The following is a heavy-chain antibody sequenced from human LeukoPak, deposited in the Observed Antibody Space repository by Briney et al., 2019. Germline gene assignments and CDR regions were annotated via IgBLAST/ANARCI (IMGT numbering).Heavy chain of an antibody. Sequence: SETLSLTCTVSGGSISSSSYYWGWIRQPPGKGLEWIGSIYYSGSTYYNPSLKSRVIISVDTSKNRFSLKLSSVTAADTAVYYCARDRAGTLGYWGQGTLVTVSS. CDR1: GGSISSSSYY. D-gene: IGHD6-13*01. V-gene: IGHV4-39*02. CDR2: IYYSGST. CDR3: ARDRAGTLGY. J-gene: IGHJ4*02.